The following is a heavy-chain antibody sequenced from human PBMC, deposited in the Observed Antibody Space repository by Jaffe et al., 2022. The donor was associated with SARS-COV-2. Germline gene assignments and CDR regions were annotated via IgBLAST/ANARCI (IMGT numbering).Heavy chain of an antibody. V-gene: IGHV1-2*06. CDR1: GYTFTGYY. J-gene: IGHJ5*02. CDR2: INPNSGGT. D-gene: IGHD2-15*01. Sequence: QVQLVQSGAEVKKPGASVKVSCKASGYTFTGYYMHWVRQAPGQGLEWMGRINPNSGGTNYAQKFQGRVTMTRDTSISTAYMELSRLRSDDTAVYYCARVCCSGGSHSRSWFDPWGQGTLVTVSS. CDR3: ARVCCSGGSHSRSWFDP.